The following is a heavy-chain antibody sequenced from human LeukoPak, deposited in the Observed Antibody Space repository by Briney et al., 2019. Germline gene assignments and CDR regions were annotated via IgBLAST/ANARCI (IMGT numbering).Heavy chain of an antibody. CDR1: GFTFSSYN. V-gene: IGHV3-21*01. CDR3: ARRLNSNGWAPPIDY. CDR2: ITRDSSYI. Sequence: GGSLRLSCAASGFTFSSYNMNWVRQAPGKGLDWVSSITRDSSYIYYADSVKGRFTISRDNAKNSLFLQMISLRAEDTAVYYCARRLNSNGWAPPIDYWGQGTLVTVSS. J-gene: IGHJ4*02. D-gene: IGHD6-19*01.